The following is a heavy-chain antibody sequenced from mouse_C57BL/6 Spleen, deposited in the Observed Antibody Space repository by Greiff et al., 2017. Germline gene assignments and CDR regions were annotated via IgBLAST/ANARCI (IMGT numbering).Heavy chain of an antibody. CDR2: IDPSDSYT. CDR3: AKGLFDFEY. CDR1: GYTFTSYW. Sequence: QVQLQQPGAELVKPGASVKLSCKASGYTFTSYWMQWVKQRPGQGLEWIGEIDPSDSYTNYNQKFKGKATLTVDTSSSTAYMQISSLTSEDSAVYYGAKGLFDFEYWGQGTTLTVSS. J-gene: IGHJ2*01. D-gene: IGHD3-3*01. V-gene: IGHV1-50*01.